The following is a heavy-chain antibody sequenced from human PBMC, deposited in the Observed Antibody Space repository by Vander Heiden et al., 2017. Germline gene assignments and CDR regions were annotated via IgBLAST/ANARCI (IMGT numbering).Heavy chain of an antibody. CDR2: IKQDGSEN. J-gene: IGHJ4*02. Sequence: EVQLVESGGGLVQPGGSLRLSCAAAGCTFSSHWMSWVRQAPGKGLEWVANIKQDGSENYYVDSVKGRFTISRENAKNSLYLQINSLRAEDTAVYYCARDLGYSGYDFDYWGQGTLVTVSS. V-gene: IGHV3-7*01. CDR3: ARDLGYSGYDFDY. D-gene: IGHD5-12*01. CDR1: GCTFSSHW.